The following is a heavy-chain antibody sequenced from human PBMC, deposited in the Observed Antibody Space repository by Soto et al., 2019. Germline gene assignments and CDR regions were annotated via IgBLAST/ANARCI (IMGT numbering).Heavy chain of an antibody. Sequence: SETLSLTCAVSGGSISSGGYSWSWIRQPPGKGLEWIGYVYYTGSTNYSPSLRSRVSISVDTSKNEFSLRLSSVTAADTAVYFCARSVAVPGAHIDYWGQGTQVTVSS. CDR2: VYYTGST. CDR1: GGSISSGGYS. V-gene: IGHV4-61*08. CDR3: ARSVAVPGAHIDY. J-gene: IGHJ4*02. D-gene: IGHD6-19*01.